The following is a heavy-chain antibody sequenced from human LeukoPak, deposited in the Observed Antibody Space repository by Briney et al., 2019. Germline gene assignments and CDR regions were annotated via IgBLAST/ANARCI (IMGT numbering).Heavy chain of an antibody. CDR2: INSDGSST. CDR3: AREAMSAARSTDAFDI. CDR1: GFTFDDYA. Sequence: GGSLRLSCAASGFTFDDYAMHWVRQAPGKGLVWVSRINSDGSSTIYADSVKGRFTISRDNAKNTLYLQMNSLRAEDTAVYYCAREAMSAARSTDAFDIWGQGTMVTVSS. D-gene: IGHD6-6*01. J-gene: IGHJ3*02. V-gene: IGHV3-74*01.